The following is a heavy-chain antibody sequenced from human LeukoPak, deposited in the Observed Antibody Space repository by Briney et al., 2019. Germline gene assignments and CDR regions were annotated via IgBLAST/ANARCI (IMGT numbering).Heavy chain of an antibody. V-gene: IGHV3-23*01. CDR1: GFTFSSYA. Sequence: EGPLRLSCAASGFTFSSYAMSWVRQPPGKRLERVSAISGSGGSTYYADSVKSRFTISRDNSKNTLYLQMNSLRAEDTAVYYCAKAKWLYYFDYWGQGTLVTVSS. CDR2: ISGSGGST. J-gene: IGHJ4*02. CDR3: AKAKWLYYFDY. D-gene: IGHD3-22*01.